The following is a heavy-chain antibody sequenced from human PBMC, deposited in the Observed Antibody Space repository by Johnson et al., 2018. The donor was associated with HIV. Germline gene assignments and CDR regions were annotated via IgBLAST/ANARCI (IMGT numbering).Heavy chain of an antibody. V-gene: IGHV3-30*04. J-gene: IGHJ3*02. CDR3: SRSSTGVTPHDI. D-gene: IGHD4-23*01. CDR2: ISYDGSNE. Sequence: QVQLVESGGGVVQPGRSLRLSCAASGFTFSNYAMHWVRQAPGKGLEWVAVISYDGSNEYSGDSVKGRFTISRDNSKNTLYLQMNSLRAEDTAMYYCSRSSTGVTPHDIWGQGTMVTVSS. CDR1: GFTFSNYA.